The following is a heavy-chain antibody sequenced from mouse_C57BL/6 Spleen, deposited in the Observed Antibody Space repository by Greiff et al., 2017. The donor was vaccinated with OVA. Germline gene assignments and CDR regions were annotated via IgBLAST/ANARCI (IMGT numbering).Heavy chain of an antibody. D-gene: IGHD2-2*01. CDR2: IYPGDGDT. CDR3: ARGYYDAMDY. CDR1: GYAFSSYW. V-gene: IGHV1-80*01. Sequence: VQLVESGAELVKPGASVKISCKASGYAFSSYWMNWVKQRPGKGLEWIGQIYPGDGDTNYNGKFKGKATLTADKSSSTAYMQRSSLTSEDSAVYFCARGYYDAMDYWGQGTSVTVSS. J-gene: IGHJ4*01.